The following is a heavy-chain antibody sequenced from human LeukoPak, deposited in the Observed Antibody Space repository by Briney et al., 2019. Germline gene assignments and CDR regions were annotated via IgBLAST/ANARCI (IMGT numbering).Heavy chain of an antibody. V-gene: IGHV3-21*01. D-gene: IGHD2-21*02. CDR1: GFTFSSYS. CDR2: ISSSSSYI. Sequence: GGSLRLSCAASGFTFSSYSMNWVRQAPGKGLEWVSSISSSSSYIYYADSVKGRFTISRDNAKNSLYLQMNSLRAEDTAVYYCARSSSNMVVVTAIRMVFDYRGQGTLVTVSS. CDR3: ARSSSNMVVVTAIRMVFDY. J-gene: IGHJ4*02.